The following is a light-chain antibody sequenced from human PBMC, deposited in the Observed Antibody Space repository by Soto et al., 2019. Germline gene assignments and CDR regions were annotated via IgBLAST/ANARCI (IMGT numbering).Light chain of an antibody. V-gene: IGKV3-20*01. CDR1: QSVSSSY. CDR3: QQYGSSPRT. CDR2: FSS. J-gene: IGKJ1*01. Sequence: EIVLTQSPGTLSLSPGERATLSCRASQSVSSSYLAWYQQKPGHSPRLLIYFSSSGATGIPDRFSGSGSGTDFTLTISRLEPEDFAVYYCQQYGSSPRTFGQGTKVDIK.